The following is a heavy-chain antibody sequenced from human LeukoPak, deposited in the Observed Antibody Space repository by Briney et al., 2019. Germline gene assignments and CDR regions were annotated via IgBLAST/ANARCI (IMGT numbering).Heavy chain of an antibody. CDR3: AKDLQLEYYYYYYMDV. CDR2: ISGSGGST. D-gene: IGHD1-1*01. Sequence: GGSLRLSCAASGFTFSSYAMSWVRQAPGKGLEWVSAISGSGGSTYYADSVKGRFTISRDNSKNTLYLQMNSLRAEDTAVYYCAKDLQLEYYYYYYMDVWGKGTTVTVSS. V-gene: IGHV3-23*01. CDR1: GFTFSSYA. J-gene: IGHJ6*03.